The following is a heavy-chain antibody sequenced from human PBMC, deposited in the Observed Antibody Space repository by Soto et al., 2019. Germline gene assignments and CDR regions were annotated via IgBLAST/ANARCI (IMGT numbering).Heavy chain of an antibody. CDR3: ARGHGAFSGYMDG. Sequence: RASVKVVSKSSGYRFETYAMSWVRQAPGQELEWMGWIRAYNIDTSYAQKFQDRVTMTTDTSTGTAYMELRSLTSDDTAVHYSARGHGAFSGYMDGWGQGTRVVVGS. D-gene: IGHD3-22*01. CDR2: IRAYNIDT. CDR1: GYRFETYA. V-gene: IGHV1-18*01. J-gene: IGHJ6*01.